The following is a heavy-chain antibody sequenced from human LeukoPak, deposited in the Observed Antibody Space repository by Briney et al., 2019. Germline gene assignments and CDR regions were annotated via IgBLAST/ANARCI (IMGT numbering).Heavy chain of an antibody. CDR1: GGTFSSYA. J-gene: IGHJ6*02. Sequence: GASVKVSCKASGGTFSSYAISWVRQAPGQGLEWMGRIIPILGIANYAQKFQGRVTITAVKSTSTAYMELSSLRSEDTAVYYCARLVGDADGVPDYYGMDVWGQGTTVTVSS. V-gene: IGHV1-69*04. CDR3: ARLVGDADGVPDYYGMDV. D-gene: IGHD1-26*01. CDR2: IIPILGIA.